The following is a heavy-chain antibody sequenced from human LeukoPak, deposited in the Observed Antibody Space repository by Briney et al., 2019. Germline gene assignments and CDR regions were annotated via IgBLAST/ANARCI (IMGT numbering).Heavy chain of an antibody. Sequence: SETLSLTCTVSGGSISSYYWSWIRQPPGKGLEWIGYIYYSGSTNYNPSLKSRVTISVDTSKNQFSLKLSSVTAADTAVYYCARDSGGARWLVDWGQGTLVTVSS. D-gene: IGHD2-15*01. J-gene: IGHJ4*02. V-gene: IGHV4-59*01. CDR3: ARDSGGARWLVD. CDR2: IYYSGST. CDR1: GGSISSYY.